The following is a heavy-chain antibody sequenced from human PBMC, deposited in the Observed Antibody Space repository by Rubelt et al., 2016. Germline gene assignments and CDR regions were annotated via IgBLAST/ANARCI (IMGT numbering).Heavy chain of an antibody. CDR3: VRSGGGFEY. V-gene: IGHV3-48*03. Sequence: LSCAASGFTFSSYNMNWVRQAPGKGLEWVLYISSGGSSTYYADSVKGRFTISRDNAKNSLYLQMNSLRAEDTAIYYCVRSGGGFEYWGQGTLVTVSS. D-gene: IGHD6-19*01. CDR2: ISSGGSST. CDR1: GFTFSSYN. J-gene: IGHJ4*02.